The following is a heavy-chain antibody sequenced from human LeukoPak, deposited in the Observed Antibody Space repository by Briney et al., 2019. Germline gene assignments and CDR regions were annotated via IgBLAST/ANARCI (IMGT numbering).Heavy chain of an antibody. Sequence: GASVKVSCKASGGTFSSYGISWVRQAPGQGLEWMGRIIPIFGTANYAQKFQGRVTITTEESTSTAYMELSSLRSEDTAVYYCARTRISGYQIGEYFQHWGQGTLVTVSS. V-gene: IGHV1-69*05. D-gene: IGHD3-22*01. CDR3: ARTRISGYQIGEYFQH. CDR1: GGTFSSYG. J-gene: IGHJ1*01. CDR2: IIPIFGTA.